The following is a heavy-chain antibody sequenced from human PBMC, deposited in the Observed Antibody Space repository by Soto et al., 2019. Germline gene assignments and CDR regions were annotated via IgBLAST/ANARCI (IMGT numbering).Heavy chain of an antibody. V-gene: IGHV1-69*01. CDR2: ISPIFGST. D-gene: IGHD2-8*02. J-gene: IGHJ6*02. CDR3: AGDYWVYDWYGMDV. Sequence: VQLVQSGAEVKKPGSSVKVSCRASGATFRSYAFTWVRQAPGQGLEWMGGISPIFGSTIYARQFQGRVTITADDSASTAYMELNSLSSEDTAVYYCAGDYWVYDWYGMDVWGQGTTVTVSS. CDR1: GATFRSYA.